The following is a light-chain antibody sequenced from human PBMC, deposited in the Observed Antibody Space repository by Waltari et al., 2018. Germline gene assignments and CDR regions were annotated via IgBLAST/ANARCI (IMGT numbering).Light chain of an antibody. Sequence: ENVLTQSPDTLSLSPGERATLDCRASQTVSKDYLSWYQQKPGQPPRLLIYGVSNRATGIPDRFSGSGSGTDFTLTINRLEPEDFAVYYCQQYDRSPRTFGQGTQVDIK. CDR3: QQYDRSPRT. J-gene: IGKJ1*01. CDR2: GVS. V-gene: IGKV3-20*01. CDR1: QTVSKDY.